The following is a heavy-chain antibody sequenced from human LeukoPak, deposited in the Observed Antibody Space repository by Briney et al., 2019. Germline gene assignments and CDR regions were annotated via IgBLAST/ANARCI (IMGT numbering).Heavy chain of an antibody. D-gene: IGHD3-10*01. CDR3: ARRYITMVRGVIIKKRGSWFDP. CDR2: INPNSGGT. V-gene: IGHV1-2*02. Sequence: ASVKVSCKASGYTFTGYYMHWVRQAPGQGLEWMGWINPNSGGTNYAQKFQGRVTMTRDTSISTAYMELSRLRSDDTAVYYCARRYITMVRGVIIKKRGSWFDPWGQGTLVTVSS. J-gene: IGHJ5*02. CDR1: GYTFTGYY.